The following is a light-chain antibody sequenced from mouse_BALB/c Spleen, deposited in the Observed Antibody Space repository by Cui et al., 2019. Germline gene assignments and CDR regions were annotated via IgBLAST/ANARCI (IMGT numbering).Light chain of an antibody. CDR3: QNDYSYPPT. J-gene: IGKJ5*01. CDR1: QSLLNSGNQKNY. CDR2: WAS. Sequence: DIVMTQSTPYLTVTAGEKVTMSCKSSQSLLNSGNQKNYLTWYQQKPGQPPKLLIYWASTREAGVPDRFTGSGSGTDFTLTISSVQAEDLAVYYCQNDYSYPPTFGAGTKLELK. V-gene: IGKV8-19*01.